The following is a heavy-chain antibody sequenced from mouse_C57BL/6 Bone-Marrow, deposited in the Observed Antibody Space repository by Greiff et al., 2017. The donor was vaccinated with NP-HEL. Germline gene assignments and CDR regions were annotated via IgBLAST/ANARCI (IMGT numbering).Heavy chain of an antibody. Sequence: EVQLQQSGPELVKPGASVKISCKASGYTFTDYYMNWVKQSHGKSLEWIGDINPNNGGTSYNQKFKGKATLTVDKSSSTAYMELRSLTSEDSAVYYCARATVVEDWYFDVWGTGTTVTVSS. CDR1: GYTFTDYY. D-gene: IGHD1-1*01. CDR2: INPNNGGT. V-gene: IGHV1-26*01. J-gene: IGHJ1*03. CDR3: ARATVVEDWYFDV.